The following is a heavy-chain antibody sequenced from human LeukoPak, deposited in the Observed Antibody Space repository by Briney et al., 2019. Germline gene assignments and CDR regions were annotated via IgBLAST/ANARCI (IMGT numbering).Heavy chain of an antibody. CDR3: ARAVGIAAAGIDY. CDR2: INPNSGGT. Sequence: ASVKVSCKASGYTFTGYYMHWVRQAPGQGLEWMGWINPNSGGTNYAQKFQGRVTMTRDTSISTAYMELSRLRSDDTAVYYCARAVGIAAAGIDYWGQGTLVTVSS. J-gene: IGHJ4*02. CDR1: GYTFTGYY. V-gene: IGHV1-2*02. D-gene: IGHD6-13*01.